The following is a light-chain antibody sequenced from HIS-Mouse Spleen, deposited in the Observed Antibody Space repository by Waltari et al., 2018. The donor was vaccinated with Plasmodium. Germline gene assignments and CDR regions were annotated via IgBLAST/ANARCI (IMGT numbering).Light chain of an antibody. J-gene: IGKJ1*01. CDR2: KAS. Sequence: DIQMTQSPSTMSASVGDRGTITCRASQSISSWLAWYQPKPGKAPKLLIYKASSLESGVPSRFSGSGSGTEFTLTISSLQPDDFATYYCQQYNSYSWTFGQGTKVEIK. V-gene: IGKV1-5*03. CDR3: QQYNSYSWT. CDR1: QSISSW.